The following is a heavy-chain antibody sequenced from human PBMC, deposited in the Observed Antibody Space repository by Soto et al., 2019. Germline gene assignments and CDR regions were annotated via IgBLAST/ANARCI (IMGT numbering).Heavy chain of an antibody. Sequence: SETLSLTCAVYGGSFSGYYWSWIRQPPGKGLEWIGEINHSGSTNYNPSLKSRVTISVDTSKNQFSLKLSSVTAADTAVYYCARAGSSSWYKPGYFQHWGQGTLVTVSS. CDR1: GGSFSGYY. CDR3: ARAGSSSWYKPGYFQH. V-gene: IGHV4-34*01. D-gene: IGHD6-13*01. CDR2: INHSGST. J-gene: IGHJ1*01.